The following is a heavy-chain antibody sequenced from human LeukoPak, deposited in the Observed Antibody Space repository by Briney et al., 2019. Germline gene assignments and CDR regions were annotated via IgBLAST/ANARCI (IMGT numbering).Heavy chain of an antibody. CDR2: ISYDGSNK. V-gene: IGHV3-30*18. D-gene: IGHD6-19*01. CDR1: GFTFSSHG. CDR3: AKGKQWLVRGCFQH. J-gene: IGHJ1*01. Sequence: PGGSLRLSCAASGFTFSSHGMHWVRQAPGKGLEWVAVISYDGSNKYYADSVKGRFTISRDNSKNTLYLQINSLRAEDTAVYYCAKGKQWLVRGCFQHWGQGTLVTVSS.